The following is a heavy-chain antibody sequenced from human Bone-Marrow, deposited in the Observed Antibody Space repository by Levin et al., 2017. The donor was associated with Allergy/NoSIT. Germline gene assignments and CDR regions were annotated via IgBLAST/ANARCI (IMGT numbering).Heavy chain of an antibody. CDR2: INPNTGGT. J-gene: IGHJ6*03. CDR1: GYIFTDYY. CDR3: AGGIASGGKTYYYYYMDV. V-gene: IGHV1-2*02. Sequence: ASVKVSCKASGYIFTDYYMHWVRQAPGQGLEWMGWINPNTGGTSYSQNFQGRVTMTRDTSISTAYMDLSSLRSDDTVVYYCAGGIASGGKTYYYYYMDVWGRGTTVAVSS. D-gene: IGHD6-13*01.